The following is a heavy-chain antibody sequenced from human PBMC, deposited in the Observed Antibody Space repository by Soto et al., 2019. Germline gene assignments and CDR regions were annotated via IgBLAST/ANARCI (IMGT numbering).Heavy chain of an antibody. V-gene: IGHV4-31*03. Sequence: SETLSLTCPFSGGSLSSGGFYWSWIRQHPGEGLEWIGDIYYSGSTYYNPSLKSRVTISVDTSKNQFSLKLSSVTAADPAVYYCAGDPVEKAMAFDYWGQGTLVTVS. J-gene: IGHJ4*02. CDR3: AGDPVEKAMAFDY. D-gene: IGHD5-18*01. CDR2: IYYSGST. CDR1: GGSLSSGGFY.